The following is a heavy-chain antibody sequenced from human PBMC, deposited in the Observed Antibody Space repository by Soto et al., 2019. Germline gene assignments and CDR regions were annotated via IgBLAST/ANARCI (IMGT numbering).Heavy chain of an antibody. D-gene: IGHD3-16*01. CDR1: GGTFSPYT. Sequence: QVQLVQSGAEVKKPGSSVKVSCKASGGTFSPYTINWVRQAPGQGLEWMGRIIPFLGVTNYAQKFQARVTITADKSRSTAYTELSGRRFEDTAVYYWARDWESSVSTWSFGGFWGRGTLVTVSS. J-gene: IGHJ4*02. CDR2: IIPFLGVT. CDR3: ARDWESSVSTWSFGGF. V-gene: IGHV1-69*08.